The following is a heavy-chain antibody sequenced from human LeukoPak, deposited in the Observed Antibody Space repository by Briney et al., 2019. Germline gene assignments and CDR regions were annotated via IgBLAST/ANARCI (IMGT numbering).Heavy chain of an antibody. D-gene: IGHD3-9*01. Sequence: SVKVSCKASGGTFSSYVTSWARQAPGQGLEWMGGIIPIFGTANYAQKFQGRVTITADESTTTAYMELSSLRSDDTAVYYCARDLRYCVHWGQGTLVTVSS. CDR3: ARDLRYCVH. V-gene: IGHV1-69*13. CDR1: GGTFSSYV. J-gene: IGHJ4*02. CDR2: IIPIFGTA.